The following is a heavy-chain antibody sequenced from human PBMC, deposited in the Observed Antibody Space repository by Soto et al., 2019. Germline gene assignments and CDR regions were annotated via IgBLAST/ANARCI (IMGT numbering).Heavy chain of an antibody. CDR2: IWYDGSNK. J-gene: IGHJ4*02. CDR3: AKDSIVVVTAPTFDY. CDR1: GFTFSSYG. V-gene: IGHV3-30*02. D-gene: IGHD2-21*02. Sequence: GGSLRLSCAASGFTFSSYGMHWVRQAPGKGLEWVAVIWYDGSNKYYADSVKGRFTISRDNSKNTLYLQMNSLRAEDTAVYYCAKDSIVVVTAPTFDYWGQGTLVTVSS.